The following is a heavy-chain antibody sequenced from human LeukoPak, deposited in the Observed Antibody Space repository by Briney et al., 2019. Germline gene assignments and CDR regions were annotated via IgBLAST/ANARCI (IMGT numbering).Heavy chain of an antibody. CDR3: ARHREPLWLWNHDAFDI. D-gene: IGHD5-18*01. V-gene: IGHV4-34*01. Sequence: SETLSLTRAVYGGSFSGYYWGWIRQPPGKGLEWFGEINHSGSTTYNPSLKSRVTISVDTSKYQFSLKLSSVTAAATAVCYCARHREPLWLWNHDAFDIWGQGTMVTVSS. J-gene: IGHJ3*02. CDR1: GGSFSGYY. CDR2: INHSGST.